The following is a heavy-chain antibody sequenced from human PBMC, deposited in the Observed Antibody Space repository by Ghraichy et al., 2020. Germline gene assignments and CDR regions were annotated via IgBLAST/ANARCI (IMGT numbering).Heavy chain of an antibody. Sequence: SETLSLTCAVSDGSFSGYYWNWIRQPPGSGLEWIGEINHSGNTNYNPSLKSRVTISLDTSQNQFSLKLSSVTAADTAVYYCARGVGASPWFAYWGPGNLVTVSS. CDR3: ARGVGASPWFAY. J-gene: IGHJ4*02. CDR1: DGSFSGYY. D-gene: IGHD1-26*01. V-gene: IGHV4-34*01. CDR2: INHSGNT.